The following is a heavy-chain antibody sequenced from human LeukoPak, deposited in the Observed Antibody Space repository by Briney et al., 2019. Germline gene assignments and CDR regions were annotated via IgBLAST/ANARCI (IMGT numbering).Heavy chain of an antibody. D-gene: IGHD6-19*01. Sequence: ASVKVSCKASGFTFTGYYMHWVRQAPGRGPEWMGWINLNTGNTMYAQKFQGRVSMTRDTSISTTYMELSSLRSDDAAVYYCARVLAYISGKELDYWGQGTLVTVSS. CDR1: GFTFTGYY. CDR3: ARVLAYISGKELDY. J-gene: IGHJ4*02. CDR2: INLNTGNT. V-gene: IGHV1-2*02.